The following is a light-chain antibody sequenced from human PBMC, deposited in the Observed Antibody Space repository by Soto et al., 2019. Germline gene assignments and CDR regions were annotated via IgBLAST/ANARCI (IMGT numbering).Light chain of an antibody. CDR1: SSDVGGYNY. J-gene: IGLJ1*01. V-gene: IGLV2-8*01. CDR2: EVN. Sequence: QSALTQPPSASGSPGQSVAISCTGTSSDVGGYNYVSWYQQHPGKAPKLMIYEVNKRPSGVPDRFSGSKSGNTASLTVSGLQAEDEAEYYCSSYAGSSNVFGTGTKVNVL. CDR3: SSYAGSSNV.